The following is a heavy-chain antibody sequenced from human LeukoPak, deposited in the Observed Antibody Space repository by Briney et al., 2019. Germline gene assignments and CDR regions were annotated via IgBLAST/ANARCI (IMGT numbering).Heavy chain of an antibody. J-gene: IGHJ4*02. CDR2: ISYDGSNK. V-gene: IGHV3-30*01. CDR1: GFTFSSYA. Sequence: GGSLRLSCAASGFTFSSYAMHWVRQAPGKGLEWVAVISYDGSNKYYADSVKGRFTISRDNSKSTLYLQMNSLIAEDTAVYYCASFRALNYYDSSGYDYWGQGTLVTVSS. D-gene: IGHD3-22*01. CDR3: ASFRALNYYDSSGYDY.